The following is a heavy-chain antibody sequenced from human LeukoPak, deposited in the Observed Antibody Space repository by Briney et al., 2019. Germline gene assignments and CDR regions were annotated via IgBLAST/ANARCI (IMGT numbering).Heavy chain of an antibody. D-gene: IGHD3-22*01. CDR1: GFTFSSYA. Sequence: GGSLRLSCAASGFTFSSYAMHWVRQAPGKGLEWVAVITYDGSNKYYADSVKGRFTISRDNSKNTLYLQMNSLRAEDTAVYYCARPQGDPDYYDSSGYGYGMDVWGQGTTVTVSS. J-gene: IGHJ6*02. CDR2: ITYDGSNK. V-gene: IGHV3-30*04. CDR3: ARPQGDPDYYDSSGYGYGMDV.